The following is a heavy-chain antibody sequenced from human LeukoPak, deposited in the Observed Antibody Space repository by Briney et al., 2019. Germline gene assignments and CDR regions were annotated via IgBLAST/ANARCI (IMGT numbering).Heavy chain of an antibody. CDR2: ISAYNGNT. J-gene: IGHJ4*02. CDR1: GYTFTSYG. CDR3: ARRLLWFGELGEDY. V-gene: IGHV1-18*04. Sequence: ASVKVSCKASGYTFTSYGISWVRQAPGQGLEWMGWISAYNGNTNYAQKLQGRVTMTTDTSTSTAYMELRSLRSDDTAVYYCARRLLWFGELGEDYWGQGTLATVSS. D-gene: IGHD3-10*01.